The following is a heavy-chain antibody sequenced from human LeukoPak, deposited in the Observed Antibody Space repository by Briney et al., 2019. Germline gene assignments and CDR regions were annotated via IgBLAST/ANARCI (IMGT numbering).Heavy chain of an antibody. J-gene: IGHJ5*02. CDR3: AKGGYTTCFDP. Sequence: GGSLRLSCAASGFTFGSYGMNWVRQAPGKGLEWVSNIRSNGRDTYYTDSVKGRFTISRDNSKNTLYLEMNSLRAEDTAVYYCAKGGYTTCFDPWGQGTLVTVSS. V-gene: IGHV3-23*01. CDR2: IRSNGRDT. CDR1: GFTFGSYG. D-gene: IGHD2-15*01.